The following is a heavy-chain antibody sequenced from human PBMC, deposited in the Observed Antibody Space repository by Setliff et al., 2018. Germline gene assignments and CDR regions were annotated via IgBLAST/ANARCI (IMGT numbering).Heavy chain of an antibody. CDR3: ARDEGCSGGSCYQY. V-gene: IGHV3-48*04. CDR2: ISSSSTI. CDR1: GFTFSNYA. Sequence: PGGSLRLSCAASGFTFSNYAMSWVRQAPGKGLEWVSYISSSSTIYYADSVKGRFTISRDNPKNSLYLQMNSLRAEDTAVYYCARDEGCSGGSCYQYWGQGTLVTVSS. D-gene: IGHD2-15*01. J-gene: IGHJ4*02.